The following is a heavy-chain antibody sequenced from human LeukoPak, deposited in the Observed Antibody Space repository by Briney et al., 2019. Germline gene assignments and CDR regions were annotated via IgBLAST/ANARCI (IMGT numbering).Heavy chain of an antibody. Sequence: GGSLRLSCAASGFTVSSNYMSWVRQAPGKGLEWVSTISSGGATYYVDSVKGRFTVSRDNSKNTLYLQMNSLRAEDTAVYYCAKLSTSCYDGGLRCWPTYYFDYWGQGTLVTVSS. J-gene: IGHJ4*02. CDR3: AKLSTSCYDGGLRCWPTYYFDY. CDR2: ISSGGAT. CDR1: GFTVSSNY. V-gene: IGHV3-66*01. D-gene: IGHD2-2*01.